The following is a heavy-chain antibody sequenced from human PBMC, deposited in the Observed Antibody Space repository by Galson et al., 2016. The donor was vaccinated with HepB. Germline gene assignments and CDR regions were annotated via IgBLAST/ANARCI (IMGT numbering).Heavy chain of an antibody. CDR3: ARPRASNYYYYGMDV. Sequence: SLRLSCAASGFTFSSYGMHWVRQAPGKGLEWVAVISTDAINKYYAASVRVRFPVSRDDPPNTLYLQMNSLRPEDTAVYYCARPRASNYYYYGMDVWGQGTTVAVSS. D-gene: IGHD2-2*01. V-gene: IGHV3-30*03. J-gene: IGHJ6*02. CDR1: GFTFSSYG. CDR2: ISTDAINK.